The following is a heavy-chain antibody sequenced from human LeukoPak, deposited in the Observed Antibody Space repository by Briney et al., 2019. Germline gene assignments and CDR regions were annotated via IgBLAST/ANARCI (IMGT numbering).Heavy chain of an antibody. V-gene: IGHV3-48*01. D-gene: IGHD5-18*01. J-gene: IGHJ4*02. CDR3: ARGRGYSYGQLDY. Sequence: GGSLRLSCAASGFTFSSYNVNWVRQAPGKGLEWVSYISSTSNTIYYADSVKGRFTISRDNAKNSLYLQMNSLRAEDTAVYYCARGRGYSYGQLDYWGQGTLVTVSS. CDR2: ISSTSNTI. CDR1: GFTFSSYN.